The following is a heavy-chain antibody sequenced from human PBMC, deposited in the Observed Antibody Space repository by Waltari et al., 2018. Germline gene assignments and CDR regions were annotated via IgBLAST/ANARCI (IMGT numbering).Heavy chain of an antibody. CDR1: GGSISSSSYY. CDR2: IYYSGST. J-gene: IGHJ4*02. Sequence: QLQLQESGPGLVKPSETLSLTCPVSGGSISSSSYYLGWIRQPPGKGLEWIGSIYYSGSTYYNPSLKSRVTISVDTSKNQFSLKLSSVTAADTAVYYCARRTVTTYFDYWGQGTLVTVSS. CDR3: ARRTVTTYFDY. D-gene: IGHD4-17*01. V-gene: IGHV4-39*01.